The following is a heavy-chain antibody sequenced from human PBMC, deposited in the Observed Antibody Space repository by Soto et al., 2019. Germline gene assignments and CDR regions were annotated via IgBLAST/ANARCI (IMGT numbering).Heavy chain of an antibody. CDR2: ISYAERNI. D-gene: IGHD2-15*01. V-gene: IGHV3-30*04. J-gene: IGHJ4*02. CDR3: ARDSWGFDC. CDR1: GFIFRHYA. Sequence: QVELVESGGGLVQPGTSLRLSCAASGFIFRHYAMHWVRQAPGKGLEWVADISYAERNIHYPDSVKGRFTISRDNSKNTLFLQMNNLRPEDTVVYYCARDSWGFDCWCEGTLVTVS.